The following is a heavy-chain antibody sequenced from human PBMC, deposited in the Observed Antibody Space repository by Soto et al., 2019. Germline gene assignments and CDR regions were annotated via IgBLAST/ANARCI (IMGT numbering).Heavy chain of an antibody. V-gene: IGHV2-5*02. J-gene: IGHJ4*02. Sequence: QITLKEFGHTLVTPTQTLTLTCTFSGFSLTSGAVAVAWIRQPPGKALEWLALIYWDDDKRYSPSLKSRLTITKDTSKNQVVLTMTNMGPVDTATYYCAHQCDSVAYLDYWGQGAPVTVSA. D-gene: IGHD3-22*01. CDR2: IYWDDDK. CDR3: AHQCDSVAYLDY. CDR1: GFSLTSGAVA.